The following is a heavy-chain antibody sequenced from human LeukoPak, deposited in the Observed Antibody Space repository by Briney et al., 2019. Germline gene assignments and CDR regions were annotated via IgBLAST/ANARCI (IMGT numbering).Heavy chain of an antibody. V-gene: IGHV4-59*01. CDR3: AGGLRLEYLYDY. J-gene: IGHJ4*02. D-gene: IGHD5-12*01. CDR1: GGSISNYY. Sequence: SETLSLTCTVSGGSISNYYCSWIRQPPGKGLEWIGYIYYTGSTNYNPSLKSRVTISVDPSKNQFSLKLSSVTAADTAVYYCAGGLRLEYLYDYWGQGTLVTVSS. CDR2: IYYTGST.